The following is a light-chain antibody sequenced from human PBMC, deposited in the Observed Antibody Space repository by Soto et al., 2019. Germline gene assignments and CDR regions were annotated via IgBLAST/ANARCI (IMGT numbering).Light chain of an antibody. CDR1: QGIGVR. V-gene: IGKV1-12*01. Sequence: IQMTQSPSSLSASIGDRVTITCRASQGIGVRLAWFQQKPGKAPQYLIQSASILQSGVPSRFSGSGSGTESILTINSLQPEDVAIYYCLQVNSFPRTFGQGTKVDIK. CDR3: LQVNSFPRT. CDR2: SAS. J-gene: IGKJ1*01.